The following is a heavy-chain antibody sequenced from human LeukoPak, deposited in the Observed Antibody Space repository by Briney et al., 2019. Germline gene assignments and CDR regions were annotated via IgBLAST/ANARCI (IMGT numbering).Heavy chain of an antibody. V-gene: IGHV3-66*01. CDR3: ATAQENSPTHLYYGMDV. Sequence: GGSLRLSCAASGFSVSNNYMSWVRQAPGKGLEWVSVIYSGGSTFYADSVKGRFTISRDNSKNTLYLQMNSLKTEDTAVYYCATAQENSPTHLYYGMDVWGQGATVTVSS. J-gene: IGHJ6*02. D-gene: IGHD1-7*01. CDR1: GFSVSNNY. CDR2: IYSGGST.